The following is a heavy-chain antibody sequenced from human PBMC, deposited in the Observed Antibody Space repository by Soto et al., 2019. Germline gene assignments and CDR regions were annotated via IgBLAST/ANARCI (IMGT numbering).Heavy chain of an antibody. CDR1: GFTFSSYA. V-gene: IGHV3-23*01. CDR2: ISGSGGST. CDR3: AKADYGDYDSPYFDY. J-gene: IGHJ4*02. D-gene: IGHD4-17*01. Sequence: EVQLLESGGGLVQPGGSLRLSCAASGFTFSSYAMSWVRQAPGKVLEWVSAISGSGGSTYFADSVKGRFTISRDNSMHTLFLQMNSLRAEDTAIYYCAKADYGDYDSPYFDYWGQGALVTVSS.